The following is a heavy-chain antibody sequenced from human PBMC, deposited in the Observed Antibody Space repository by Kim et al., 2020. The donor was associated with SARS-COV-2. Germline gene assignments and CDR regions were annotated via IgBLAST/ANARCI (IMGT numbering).Heavy chain of an antibody. Sequence: GGSLRLSCAASGFTFSDYYMSWIRQAPGKGLEWVSYISSSSSYTNYADSVKGRFTISRDNAKNSLYLQMNSLRAEDTAVYYCARGAYCSGGSYELDYWGQGTLVTVSS. CDR2: ISSSSSYT. CDR3: ARGAYCSGGSYELDY. J-gene: IGHJ4*01. D-gene: IGHD2-15*01. CDR1: GFTFSDYY. V-gene: IGHV3-11*06.